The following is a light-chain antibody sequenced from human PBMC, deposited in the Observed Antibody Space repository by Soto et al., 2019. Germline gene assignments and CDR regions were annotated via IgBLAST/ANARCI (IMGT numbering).Light chain of an antibody. V-gene: IGKV3-20*01. CDR3: QQYGSSPLT. CDR1: QSVSSSY. J-gene: IGKJ4*01. Sequence: ESVWTQSPGTMSLSPGERAPLSCRASQSVSSSYLAWYQQKPGQAPKVLIYRASSRATGIPDRFSGSGSGTDFTLTISRLEPEDFAVYYCQQYGSSPLTFGGGT. CDR2: RAS.